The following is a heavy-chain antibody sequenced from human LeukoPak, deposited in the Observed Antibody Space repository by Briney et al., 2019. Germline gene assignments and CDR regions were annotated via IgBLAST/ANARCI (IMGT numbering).Heavy chain of an antibody. V-gene: IGHV3-15*01. CDR3: ITDKPYRWLRTFDY. Sequence: GGSLRHSCAASGFTFSSYGMHWVRQAPGKGLEWVGRIRTKVDGGATDYAAPVKGRFTISRDDSKSTVYLQMNSLKIEDTAVYYCITDKPYRWLRTFDYWGQGTLVTVSS. D-gene: IGHD5-12*01. CDR1: GFTFSSYG. CDR2: IRTKVDGGAT. J-gene: IGHJ4*02.